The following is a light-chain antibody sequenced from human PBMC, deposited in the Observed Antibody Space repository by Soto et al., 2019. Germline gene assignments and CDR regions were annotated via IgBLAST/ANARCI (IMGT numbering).Light chain of an antibody. Sequence: QSALTQPDSVSASPGQSITISCTGTSSDVGAYNYVSWYQQHPGKAPKLMIYEGNNRPSGVSNRFPGSKSGSTASLTISGLQAEDEADSYCSSYTSTSTLAYVFGTGTKLTVL. CDR2: EGN. V-gene: IGLV2-14*01. J-gene: IGLJ1*01. CDR3: SSYTSTSTLAYV. CDR1: SSDVGAYNY.